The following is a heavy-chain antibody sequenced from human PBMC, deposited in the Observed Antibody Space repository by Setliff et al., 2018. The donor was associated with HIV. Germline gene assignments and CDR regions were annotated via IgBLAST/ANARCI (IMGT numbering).Heavy chain of an antibody. D-gene: IGHD2-8*01. V-gene: IGHV1-8*02. CDR3: ARCRVMVYANRRYYYYMDV. Sequence: ASVKVSCKASGFTFINYDINWVRQAPGQGREWMGWMNPNSSNTGYAQKFQGRVAMTRNTSINTAYMELSSLRSEDTAGYYCARCRVMVYANRRYYYYMDVWGKGTTVTVSS. J-gene: IGHJ6*03. CDR2: MNPNSSNT. CDR1: GFTFINYD.